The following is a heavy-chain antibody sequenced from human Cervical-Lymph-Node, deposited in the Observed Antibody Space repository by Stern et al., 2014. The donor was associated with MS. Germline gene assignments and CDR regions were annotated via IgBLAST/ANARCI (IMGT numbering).Heavy chain of an antibody. Sequence: QLQLQESGPGLVKPSQTLSLTCTVSGGPISSGTYYWSWIRQPAGKGLEWMWRIYPSGSPNYTSSLKSRVTKSVDISKKHFSLRRTQLTAADTAVYYCARGRNGFGYDSWGQGTLATVSP. CDR3: ARGRNGFGYDS. CDR2: IYPSGSP. D-gene: IGHD2-15*01. J-gene: IGHJ4*02. CDR1: GGPISSGTYY. V-gene: IGHV4-61*02.